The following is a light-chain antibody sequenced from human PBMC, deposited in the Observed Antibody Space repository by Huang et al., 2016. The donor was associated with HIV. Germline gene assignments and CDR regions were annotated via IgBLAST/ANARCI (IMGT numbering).Light chain of an antibody. CDR1: QGVSNN. V-gene: IGKV3D-15*01. CDR2: GAS. Sequence: EIVMTQSPATLSVSPGERATLSCRASQGVSNNIAWYQQKPGQTPRLLIHGASTRAPGLAANFIGRVSGTDFTLTITSLQPEDSAVYYCQHYNNWPPWTFGPGTQVEI. J-gene: IGKJ1*01. CDR3: QHYNNWPPWT.